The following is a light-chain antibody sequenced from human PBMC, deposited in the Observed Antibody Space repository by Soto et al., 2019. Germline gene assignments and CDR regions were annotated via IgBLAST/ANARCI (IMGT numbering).Light chain of an antibody. CDR2: EIN. CDR3: SSYTSNSRV. J-gene: IGLJ7*01. CDR1: SSDVGDYKY. V-gene: IGLV2-14*03. Sequence: QSVLTQPASVSGSPGQSITISCTGTSSDVGDYKYVSWYQQHPGKVPKLMIYEINNRPSGVSNRFSGSKSGNTASLTISGLQAEDEADYYCSSYTSNSRVFGGGTQLTVL.